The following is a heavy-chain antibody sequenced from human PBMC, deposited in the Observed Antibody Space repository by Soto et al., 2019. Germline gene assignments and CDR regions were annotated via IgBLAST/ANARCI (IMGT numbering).Heavy chain of an antibody. Sequence: PSETLSLTCTVSGGSISSSSYYWGWIRQPPGKGLEWTGIIYYSGSTYYNPSLKSRVTISVDTSKNQFSLKLSSVTAADTAVYYCARQGAAGPSFFDSWGQGTLVTVSS. CDR1: GGSISSSSYY. CDR3: ARQGAAGPSFFDS. V-gene: IGHV4-39*01. J-gene: IGHJ4*02. D-gene: IGHD6-13*01. CDR2: IYYSGST.